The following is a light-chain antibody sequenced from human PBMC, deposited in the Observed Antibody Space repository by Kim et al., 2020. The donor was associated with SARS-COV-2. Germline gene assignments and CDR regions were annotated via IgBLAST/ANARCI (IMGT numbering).Light chain of an antibody. CDR2: AAS. CDR3: LQHNVYPLT. J-gene: IGKJ4*01. V-gene: IGKV1-17*03. Sequence: ASVGDSVTITCRASQAIGNYLVWFQQKPEKGPKRLIYAASTLESGVPSRFSGSGSGTEFTLTISSLQPEDSATYFCLQHNVYPLTFGGGTKVDIK. CDR1: QAIGNY.